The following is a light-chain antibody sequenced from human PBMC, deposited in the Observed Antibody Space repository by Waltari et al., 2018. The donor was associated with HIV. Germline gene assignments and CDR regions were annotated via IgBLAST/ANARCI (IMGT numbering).Light chain of an antibody. V-gene: IGLV2-23*02. CDR3: CAYAGSTTYVI. CDR1: SSDVGGYNL. Sequence: QSALTQPASVSGSPGKSITIPCTGTSSDVGGYNLVSWYQQHPGNAPKLMIYEVSKRPSGVSNRFSGSKSGNTASLTISGLQAEDEADYYCCAYAGSTTYVIFGGGTKLTVL. J-gene: IGLJ2*01. CDR2: EVS.